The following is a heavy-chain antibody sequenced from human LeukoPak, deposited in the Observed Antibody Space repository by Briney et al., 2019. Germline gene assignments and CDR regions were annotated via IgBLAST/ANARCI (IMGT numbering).Heavy chain of an antibody. V-gene: IGHV3-7*01. Sequence: DPGGSLRLSCAASGFTFSSYWMSWVRQAPGKGLEWVASIKQDGSEKYYVDSVKGRFTISRDNAKNSLYLQMNSLRAEDTAVYYCARDRYYGSGIFDYWGQGTLVTVSS. CDR1: GFTFSSYW. D-gene: IGHD3-10*01. CDR2: IKQDGSEK. J-gene: IGHJ4*02. CDR3: ARDRYYGSGIFDY.